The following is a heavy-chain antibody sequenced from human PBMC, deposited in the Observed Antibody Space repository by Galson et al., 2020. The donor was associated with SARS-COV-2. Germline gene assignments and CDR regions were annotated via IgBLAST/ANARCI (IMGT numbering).Heavy chain of an antibody. CDR3: ARTSGELDI. V-gene: IGHV4-31*03. Sequence: TLSLPCTVSGGSISTDGPFWPWIRQPPGKGLEWIGYTYHSGNTYHNPSLKSRLSIAVDTSQNQFSLRLRSVTAADTAVYFCARTSGELDIWGQGTMVTVSS. CDR1: GGSISTDGPF. CDR2: TYHSGNT. J-gene: IGHJ3*02. D-gene: IGHD1-26*01.